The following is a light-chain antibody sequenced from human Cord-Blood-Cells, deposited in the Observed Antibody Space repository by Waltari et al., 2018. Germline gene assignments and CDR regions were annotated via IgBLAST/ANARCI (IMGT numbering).Light chain of an antibody. CDR2: AAS. CDR1: QSISSY. CDR3: QQSYSTPPT. Sequence: DIHMTQSPSSLSASVADRVTITCRASQSISSYLNWYQQKPGKAPKLLIYAASSLQSGFPSRFSGSGSGTDFTLTIICLQPEDFATYYCQQSYSTPPTFGQGTKVEIK. J-gene: IGKJ1*01. V-gene: IGKV1-39*01.